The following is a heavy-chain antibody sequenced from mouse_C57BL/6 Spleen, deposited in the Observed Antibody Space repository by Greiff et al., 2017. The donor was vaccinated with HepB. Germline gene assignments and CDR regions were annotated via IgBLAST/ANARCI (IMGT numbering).Heavy chain of an antibody. Sequence: EVQLVESGGGLVKPGGSLKLSCAASGFTFSSYAMSWVRQTPEKRLEWVATISDGGSYTYYPDNVKGRVTISRDNAKNNLYLQMSHLKSEDTAMYYCARDGYGSSYDAMDYWGQGTSVTVSS. CDR1: GFTFSSYA. CDR3: ARDGYGSSYDAMDY. CDR2: ISDGGSYT. V-gene: IGHV5-4*01. J-gene: IGHJ4*01. D-gene: IGHD1-1*01.